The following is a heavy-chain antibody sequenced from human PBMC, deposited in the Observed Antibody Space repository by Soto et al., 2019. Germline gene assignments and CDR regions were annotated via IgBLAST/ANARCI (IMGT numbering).Heavy chain of an antibody. V-gene: IGHV1-2*04. Sequence: QVQLVQSGAEVKKPGASVKVSCKASGYTFTGYYMHWVRQAPGQGLEWMGWINPNSGGTNYAQKFQGWVTMTRDTSISTADMELSRLRSDDTAVYYCARDLGDGGNSGVVERYGMDVWGQGTTVTVSS. D-gene: IGHD2-21*02. CDR2: INPNSGGT. CDR1: GYTFTGYY. CDR3: ARDLGDGGNSGVVERYGMDV. J-gene: IGHJ6*02.